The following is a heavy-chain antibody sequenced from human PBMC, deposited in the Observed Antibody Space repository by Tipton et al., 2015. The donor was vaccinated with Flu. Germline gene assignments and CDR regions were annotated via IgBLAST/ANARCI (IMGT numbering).Heavy chain of an antibody. CDR1: GDSMRSDYF. CDR2: IHYSGSP. D-gene: IGHD4-11*01. Sequence: TLSLTCTVSGDSMRSDYFWGWIRQAPGKGLEWIGNIHYSGSPHYNPSLKSRVTISVDTSKNQFSLRLSSVTAADTAVYYCARRENSNYVSEPKNWFDPWGQGTLVTVSS. J-gene: IGHJ5*02. V-gene: IGHV4-38-2*02. CDR3: ARRENSNYVSEPKNWFDP.